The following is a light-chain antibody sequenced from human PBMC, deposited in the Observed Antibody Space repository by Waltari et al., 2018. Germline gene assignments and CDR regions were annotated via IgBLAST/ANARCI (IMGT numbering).Light chain of an antibody. V-gene: IGLV2-8*01. CDR3: SSYAGSNNYV. CDR1: SSDAGGYNY. J-gene: IGLJ1*01. CDR2: EVS. Sequence: QSALTQPPSASGSPGQPVTISCPGTSSDAGGYNYVSWYQQHPGKAPNLMIYEVSKRPSGVPDRFSGSKSGNTASLTVSGLQAEDEADYYCSSYAGSNNYVFGTGTKVTVL.